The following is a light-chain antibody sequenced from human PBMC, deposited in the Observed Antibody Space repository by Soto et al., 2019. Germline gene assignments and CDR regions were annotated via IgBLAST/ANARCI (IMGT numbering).Light chain of an antibody. J-gene: IGKJ3*01. CDR1: QSISSW. CDR3: QQYNSYPLT. CDR2: KAS. V-gene: IGKV1-5*03. Sequence: DIQMTQSPSTLSASVGDRVTITCRASQSISSWLAWSQQKPGKAPKLLIYKASNLESGVPSKFSGSGSVNEFTLTISSLQPDDFTTYSFQQYNSYPLTFGPGTKVDIK.